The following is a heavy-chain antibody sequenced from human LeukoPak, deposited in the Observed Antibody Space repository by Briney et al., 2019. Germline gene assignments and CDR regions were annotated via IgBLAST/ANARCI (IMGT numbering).Heavy chain of an antibody. J-gene: IGHJ4*02. Sequence: GGSLRLSCAASRFTFSSYGMHWVRQAPGKGLEWVAFIRYDGSNKYYADSVKGRFTISRDNSRNTLYLQMNSLRPEDTAVYYCARERLQLFDYWGQGTLVTVSS. V-gene: IGHV3-30*02. CDR3: ARERLQLFDY. CDR2: IRYDGSNK. CDR1: RFTFSSYG. D-gene: IGHD2-21*02.